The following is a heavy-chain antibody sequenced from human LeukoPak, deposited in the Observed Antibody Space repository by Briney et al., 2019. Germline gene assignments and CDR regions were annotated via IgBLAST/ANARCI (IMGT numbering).Heavy chain of an antibody. V-gene: IGHV3-23*01. CDR2: ISGSGGST. J-gene: IGHJ4*02. CDR1: GFTFSSYA. Sequence: GGSLRLSCAASGFTFSSYAMSWVRQAPGKGLEWVSAISGSGGSTYYADSVKGRSTISRDNSKNTLYLQMNSLRAEDTAVYYCAVNSPGYSSRSGYWGQGTLVTVSS. CDR3: AVNSPGYSSRSGY. D-gene: IGHD6-13*01.